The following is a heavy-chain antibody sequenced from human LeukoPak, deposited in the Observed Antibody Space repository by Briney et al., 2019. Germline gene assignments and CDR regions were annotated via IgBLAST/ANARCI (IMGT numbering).Heavy chain of an antibody. CDR1: GYTLTELS. V-gene: IGHV1-24*01. J-gene: IGHJ4*02. CDR2: FDPEDGET. CDR3: ANGARLSGGSYYYFDY. Sequence: ASVKVSCKVSGYTLTELSMHWVRQAPGKGLGWEGGFDPEDGETIYAQKFQGRVTMTEDTSTDTAYMELSSLRSEDTAVYYCANGARLSGGSYYYFDYWGQGTLVTVSS. D-gene: IGHD1-26*01.